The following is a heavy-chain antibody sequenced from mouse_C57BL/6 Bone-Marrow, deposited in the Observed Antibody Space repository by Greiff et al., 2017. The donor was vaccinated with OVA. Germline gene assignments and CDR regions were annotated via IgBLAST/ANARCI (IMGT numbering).Heavy chain of an antibody. D-gene: IGHD3-1*01. Sequence: EVKLMESGGGLVKPGGSLKLSCAASGFTFSDYGMHWVRQAPEKGLEWVAYISSGSSTIYYADTVKGRFTISRDNAENTLFLQMTSLRSEDTAMYYCARGTGALWGQGTTLTVSS. J-gene: IGHJ2*01. CDR1: GFTFSDYG. CDR2: ISSGSSTI. CDR3: ARGTGAL. V-gene: IGHV5-17*01.